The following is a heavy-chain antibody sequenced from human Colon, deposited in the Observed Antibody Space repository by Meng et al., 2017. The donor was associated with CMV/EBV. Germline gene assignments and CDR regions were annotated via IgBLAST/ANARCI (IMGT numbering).Heavy chain of an antibody. CDR2: ISRSGDII. J-gene: IGHJ6*02. D-gene: IGHD2-2*02. CDR1: GFTFTNYE. CDR3: ARITFCSDTSCYSHFGMDV. V-gene: IGHV3-48*03. Sequence: GGSLRLSCAASGFTFTNYEVNWVRQAPGKGLEWVSYISRSGDIIYYADSVKGRFTVSRDNANNSLYVQMNSLRAEDTAVYYCARITFCSDTSCYSHFGMDVWGQGTTVTVSS.